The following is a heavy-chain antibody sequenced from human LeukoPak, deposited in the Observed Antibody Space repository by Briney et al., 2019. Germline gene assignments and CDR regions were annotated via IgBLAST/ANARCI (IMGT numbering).Heavy chain of an antibody. CDR3: ARSSSSWPPSFDY. CDR1: GFTFSSYW. V-gene: IGHV3-7*04. Sequence: PGGSLRLSCAASGFTFSSYWMSWVRQAPGKGLEWVANIKQDGSEKYYVDSVKGRFTISRDNAKNSLYLQMNSLGAEDTAVYYCARSSSSWPPSFDYWGQGTLVTVSS. CDR2: IKQDGSEK. J-gene: IGHJ4*02. D-gene: IGHD6-13*01.